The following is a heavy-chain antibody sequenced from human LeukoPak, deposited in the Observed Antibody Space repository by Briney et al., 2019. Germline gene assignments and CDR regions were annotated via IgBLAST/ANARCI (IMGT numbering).Heavy chain of an antibody. Sequence: SETLSLTCTVSGGSISSYYWSWIRQPPGKGLEWIGYIYYSGSTNYNPSLKSRVTISVDTSKNQFSLKLSSVTAADTAVYYCARSPLYDFWSAYYFDYWGQGTLVTVSS. D-gene: IGHD3-3*01. CDR2: IYYSGST. J-gene: IGHJ4*02. CDR3: ARSPLYDFWSAYYFDY. CDR1: GGSISSYY. V-gene: IGHV4-59*01.